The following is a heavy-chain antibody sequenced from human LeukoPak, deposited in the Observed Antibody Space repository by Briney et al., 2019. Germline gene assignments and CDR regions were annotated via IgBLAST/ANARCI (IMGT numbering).Heavy chain of an antibody. J-gene: IGHJ5*02. CDR2: IYHSGST. V-gene: IGHV4-4*02. D-gene: IGHD6-13*01. CDR3: AATAAAGTRLAGFDP. CDR1: GGSISSYNW. Sequence: SETLSLTCVVSGGSISSYNWWSWVRQPPGKGLEWIGEIYHSGSTNYNPSLKSRVTISLDKSKNQFSLKLSSVTAADTAVYYCAATAAAGTRLAGFDPRGQGTLVTVSS.